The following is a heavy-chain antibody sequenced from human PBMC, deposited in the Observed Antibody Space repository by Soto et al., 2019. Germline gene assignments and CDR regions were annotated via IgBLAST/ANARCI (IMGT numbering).Heavy chain of an antibody. J-gene: IGHJ4*02. D-gene: IGHD3-22*01. CDR1: GGTFSSST. V-gene: IGHV1-69*02. CDR2: IIPILGIA. CDR3: ARGDYYDSSGLGDY. Sequence: QVQLVQSGAEVKKPGSSVKVSCKASGGTFSSSTISWVRQAPGQGLEWMGRIIPILGIANYAQKFQGRRTITADKSTSAAYMEVSSLSAQDPVLYYCARGDYYDSSGLGDYWGQGTLVTVSS.